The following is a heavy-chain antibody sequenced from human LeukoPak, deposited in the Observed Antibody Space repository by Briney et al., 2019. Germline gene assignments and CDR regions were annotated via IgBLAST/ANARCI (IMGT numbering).Heavy chain of an antibody. CDR1: GGSFSGYY. Sequence: SETLSLTCAVYGGSFSGYYWSWIRQPPGKGLECIGDINHSGSSNYNPSLKSRVTISVDTSKNQFSLKLSSVTAADTAVYYCARVLGTMVRGVGRMGYYYYMDVWGKGTTVTVSS. J-gene: IGHJ6*03. CDR3: ARVLGTMVRGVGRMGYYYYMDV. CDR2: INHSGSS. V-gene: IGHV4-34*01. D-gene: IGHD3-10*01.